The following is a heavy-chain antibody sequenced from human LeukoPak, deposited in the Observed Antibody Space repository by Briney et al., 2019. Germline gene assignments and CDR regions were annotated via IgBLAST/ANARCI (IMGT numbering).Heavy chain of an antibody. V-gene: IGHV1-46*01. J-gene: IGHJ4*02. Sequence: ASVRVSCKASGYTFTGDYIHGVRQAPGQGLEWLGIINPSGGRTTYGQNFQGRVTMTRDTSTSTVYMELSSLRSEDTAVYYCARGSRFLDYWGQGTLATVSS. CDR3: ARGSRFLDY. CDR1: GYTFTGDY. CDR2: INPSGGRT. D-gene: IGHD3-3*01.